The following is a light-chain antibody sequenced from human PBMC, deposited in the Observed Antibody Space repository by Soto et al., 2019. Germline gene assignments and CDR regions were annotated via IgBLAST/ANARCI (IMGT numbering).Light chain of an antibody. V-gene: IGLV2-14*01. J-gene: IGLJ1*01. CDR3: SSYTSSSTLV. Sequence: QSVLTQPASVSGSPGQSITISCTGTSSGVGGYNYVSWYQQHPGKAPKLMIYEVINRPSGVSNRFSGSKSGNTASLTISGLQAEDEADYYCSSYTSSSTLVFGTGTKVTVL. CDR2: EVI. CDR1: SSGVGGYNY.